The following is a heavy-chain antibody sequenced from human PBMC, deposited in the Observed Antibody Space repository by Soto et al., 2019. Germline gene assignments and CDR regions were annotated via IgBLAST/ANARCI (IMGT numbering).Heavy chain of an antibody. D-gene: IGHD3-3*01. CDR1: GFTFSGYW. CDR3: ARDSPLPPFWSGYYGY. V-gene: IGHV3-74*01. Sequence: PGGSLRLSCLASGFTFSGYWMFWVRQAPGKGLVWVSHISGDGSDTTYADSVKGRFTISRDNAKNSLYLQMNSLRAEDTAVYYCARDSPLPPFWSGYYGYWGQGTLVTVSS. J-gene: IGHJ4*02. CDR2: ISGDGSDT.